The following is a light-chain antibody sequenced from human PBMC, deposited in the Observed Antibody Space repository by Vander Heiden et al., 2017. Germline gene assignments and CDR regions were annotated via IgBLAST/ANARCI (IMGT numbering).Light chain of an antibody. CDR2: WVS. V-gene: IGKV4-1*01. CDR1: QSVLYSSNNKNY. CDR3: QQYYSTPFT. Sequence: DIVMTQSPDSLAVSLGERATINCKSSQSVLYSSNNKNYLAWYQQKPGQPPKLLIYWVSTRESGVPDRFSGSGSGTHFTLTISSLQAEDVAVYYCQQYYSTPFTFGPGTKVDIK. J-gene: IGKJ3*01.